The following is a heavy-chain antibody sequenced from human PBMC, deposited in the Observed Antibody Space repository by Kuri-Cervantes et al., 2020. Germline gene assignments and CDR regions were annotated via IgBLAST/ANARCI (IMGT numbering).Heavy chain of an antibody. V-gene: IGHV3-74*01. Sequence: LSLTCAASGFTFGDYWMHWVRQVPGKGLVWVSRISRDGRSTSYADSVKGRFTISRDNSKNTLYLQMNSLRAEDTAVYYCARDKRTTQRADYYYGMDVWGQGTTVTVSS. J-gene: IGHJ6*02. CDR2: ISRDGRST. CDR3: ARDKRTTQRADYYYGMDV. D-gene: IGHD4-11*01. CDR1: GFTFGDYW.